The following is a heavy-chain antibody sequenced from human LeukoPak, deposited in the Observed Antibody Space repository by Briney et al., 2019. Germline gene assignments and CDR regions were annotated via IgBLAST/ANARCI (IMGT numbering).Heavy chain of an antibody. J-gene: IGHJ3*02. CDR2: IIPILGIA. CDR1: GGTFSSYA. Sequence: SVKVSCKASGGTFSSYAISWVRQAPGQGLEWMGRIIPILGIANYAQKFQGRVTVTADKSTSTAYMELSSLRSEDTAVYYCARGDAIVGAQDDAFDIWGQGTMVTVSS. D-gene: IGHD1-26*01. CDR3: ARGDAIVGAQDDAFDI. V-gene: IGHV1-69*04.